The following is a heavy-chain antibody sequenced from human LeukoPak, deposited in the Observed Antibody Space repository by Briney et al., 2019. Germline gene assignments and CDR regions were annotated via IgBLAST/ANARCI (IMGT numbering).Heavy chain of an antibody. V-gene: IGHV3-72*01. CDR3: ARDRYGGFDT. Sequence: GGSLRLSCAASGFTFSDHYMDCVRQAPGKGLEWVGRSRNKANSYTTEYAASVKGRFTISRDDSKNSLYLQMNSLKTEDTAVYYCARDRYGGFDTWGQGTLVTVSS. D-gene: IGHD4-23*01. CDR2: SRNKANSYTT. J-gene: IGHJ4*02. CDR1: GFTFSDHY.